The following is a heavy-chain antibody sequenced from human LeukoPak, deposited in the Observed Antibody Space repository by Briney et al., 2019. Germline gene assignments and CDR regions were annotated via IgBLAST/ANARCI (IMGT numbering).Heavy chain of an antibody. J-gene: IGHJ4*02. CDR2: ISTTSGNI. CDR3: ARRAPSHDFDD. CDR1: GFTFSSHS. Sequence: PGGSLRLSCAGSGFTFSSHSMNWVRQAPGKGLEWVAAISTTSGNIYYADSVKGRFTISRDNAKNSLYLQMNSLRVEDTALYYCARRAPSHDFDDWGQGTLVTVSS. V-gene: IGHV3-21*01.